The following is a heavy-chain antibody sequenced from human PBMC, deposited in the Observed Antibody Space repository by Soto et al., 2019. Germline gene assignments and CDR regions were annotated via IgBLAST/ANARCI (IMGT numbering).Heavy chain of an antibody. V-gene: IGHV1-45*02. D-gene: IGHD1-26*01. J-gene: IGHJ4*02. Sequence: YLRWGLLYHGQALEWMGWITPFSGDVHYAQKFQERVTITRDRSINTAYMRMSSLRSEDTAMYFCASGGAGSGPFTWELPDHWGQGTLVTASS. CDR1: Y. CDR2: ITPFSGDV. CDR3: ASGGAGSGPFTWELPDH.